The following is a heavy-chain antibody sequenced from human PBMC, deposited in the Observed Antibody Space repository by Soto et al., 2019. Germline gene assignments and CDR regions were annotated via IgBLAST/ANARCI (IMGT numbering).Heavy chain of an antibody. V-gene: IGHV3-7*05. CDR2: IKQDGSEK. J-gene: IGHJ6*02. CDR1: GFTFSSYW. D-gene: IGHD5-18*01. CDR3: ARGGGYSYGYYYYYGMDV. Sequence: EVQLVESGGGLVQPGGSLRLSCAASGFTFSSYWMSWVRQAPGKGLEWVANIKQDGSEKYYVDSVKGRFTISRDNAKNPLYLQMNSLRAEDTAVYYCARGGGYSYGYYYYYGMDVWGQGTTVTVSS.